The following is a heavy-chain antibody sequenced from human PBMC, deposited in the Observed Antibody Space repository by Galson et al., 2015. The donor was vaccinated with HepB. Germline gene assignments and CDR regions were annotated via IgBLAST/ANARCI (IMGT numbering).Heavy chain of an antibody. CDR3: ATYSSGWSLYGGYSQKHQLDY. CDR2: FHPEDGET. D-gene: IGHD6-19*01. Sequence: SVKVSCKVPGYTLTALPMHWVRQAPGKGLEWMGGFHPEDGETIYAQKFQGRVTMTEDTSTDTAYMELSSLRSEDTAVYYCATYSSGWSLYGGYSQKHQLDYWGQGTLVTVSS. J-gene: IGHJ4*02. CDR1: GYTLTALP. V-gene: IGHV1-24*01.